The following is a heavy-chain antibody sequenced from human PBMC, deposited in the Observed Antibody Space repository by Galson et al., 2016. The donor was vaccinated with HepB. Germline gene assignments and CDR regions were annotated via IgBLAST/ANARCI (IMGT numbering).Heavy chain of an antibody. CDR1: GFSLSTSGVS. D-gene: IGHD5-24*01. V-gene: IGHV2-5*02. Sequence: PALVKPTQTLTLTCTFSGFSLSTSGVSVGWIRQPPGKALEWLAPIYWDDDKRYSPSLKRRLTITKDTSQNQVVLTMTNMDPVQTATHYCAHRGYRDFLGAFDFWGQGTMVTVSS. CDR2: IYWDDDK. J-gene: IGHJ3*01. CDR3: AHRGYRDFLGAFDF.